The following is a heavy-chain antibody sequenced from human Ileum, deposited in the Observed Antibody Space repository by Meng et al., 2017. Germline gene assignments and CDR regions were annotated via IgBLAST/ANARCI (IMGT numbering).Heavy chain of an antibody. Sequence: WGSLRLSCAASGFIVSSNFMSWVRQAPGKGLEWVSIIFSDGRTYYADSVKGRFISSRDSSKNTLYLQMSGLSAEDTAVYYCARGDFEYWGQGTLVTVSS. J-gene: IGHJ4*02. CDR3: ARGDFEY. CDR2: IFSDGRT. V-gene: IGHV3-53*01. CDR1: GFIVSSNF.